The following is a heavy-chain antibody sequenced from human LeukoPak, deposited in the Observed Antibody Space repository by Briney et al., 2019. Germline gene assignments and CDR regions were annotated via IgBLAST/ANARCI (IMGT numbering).Heavy chain of an antibody. CDR3: ARVASVEMATIEGFFDY. CDR1: GYTFTSYG. CDR2: ISAYNGNT. V-gene: IGHV1-18*01. J-gene: IGHJ4*02. Sequence: ASVTVSCKASGYTFTSYGISWVRQAPGQGLEWMGWISAYNGNTNYAQKLQGRVTMTTDTSTSTAYMELRNLRSDDTAVYYCARVASVEMATIEGFFDYWGQGTLVTVSS. D-gene: IGHD5-24*01.